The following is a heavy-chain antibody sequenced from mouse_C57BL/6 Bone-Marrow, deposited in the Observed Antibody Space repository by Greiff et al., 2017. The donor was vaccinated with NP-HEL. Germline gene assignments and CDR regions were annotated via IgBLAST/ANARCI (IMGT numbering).Heavy chain of an antibody. J-gene: IGHJ3*01. D-gene: IGHD2-3*01. CDR2: IYPRSGNT. CDR1: GYTFTSYG. V-gene: IGHV1-81*01. Sequence: QVQLKQSGAELARPGASVKLSCKASGYTFTSYGISWVKQRTGQGLEWIGEIYPRSGNTYYNEKFKGKATLTADKSSSTAYMELRSLTSEDSAVYFCARREDGLAYWGQGTLVTVSA. CDR3: ARREDGLAY.